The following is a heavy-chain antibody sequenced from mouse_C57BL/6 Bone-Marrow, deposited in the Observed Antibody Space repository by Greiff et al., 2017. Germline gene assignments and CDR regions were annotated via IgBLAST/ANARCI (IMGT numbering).Heavy chain of an antibody. CDR3: ALDYDYHWYCDV. Sequence: EVKLVESGGGLVKPGGSLKLSCAASGFTFSDYGMHWVRQAPGKGLEWVAYISSGSSTIYYADKVKGRFTISRDNAKNTLFLQMTSLRSEDTSMYYCALDYDYHWYCDVWGTGTTVTVSS. CDR2: ISSGSSTI. CDR1: GFTFSDYG. J-gene: IGHJ1*03. D-gene: IGHD2-4*01. V-gene: IGHV5-17*01.